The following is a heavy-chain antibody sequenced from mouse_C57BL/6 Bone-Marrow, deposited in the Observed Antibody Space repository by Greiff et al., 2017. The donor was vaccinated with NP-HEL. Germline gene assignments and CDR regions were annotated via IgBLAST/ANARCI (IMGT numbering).Heavy chain of an antibody. CDR1: GFNIKDDY. V-gene: IGHV14-4*01. D-gene: IGHD1-1*01. J-gene: IGHJ3*01. CDR2: IDPENGDT. Sequence: VQLQQSGAELVRPGASVKLSCTASGFNIKDDYMHWVKQRPEQGLEWIGWIDPENGDTAYASKFQGKATITADTSSNTAYLQLSSLTSGDTAVYYCTRYGSSNPFAYWGQGTLVTVSA. CDR3: TRYGSSNPFAY.